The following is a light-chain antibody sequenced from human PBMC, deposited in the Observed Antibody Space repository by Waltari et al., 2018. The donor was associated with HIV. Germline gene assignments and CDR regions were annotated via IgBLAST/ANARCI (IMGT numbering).Light chain of an antibody. CDR2: GAS. J-gene: IGKJ2*01. CDR3: QQSYTSSYT. Sequence: DMQMTQSPSSLSASVGASVPVTCRASQSIGDHLNWFQQRPGKAPTLLIFGASSLHSGVPTRFSGSGSGTDFTLTIHSLQPEDFATYWCQQSYTSSYTFGQGTRLEIK. CDR1: QSIGDH. V-gene: IGKV1-39*01.